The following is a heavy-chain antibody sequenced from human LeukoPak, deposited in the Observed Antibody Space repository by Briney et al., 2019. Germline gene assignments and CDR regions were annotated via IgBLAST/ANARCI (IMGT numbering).Heavy chain of an antibody. J-gene: IGHJ4*02. V-gene: IGHV3-23*01. CDR2: ISGSGGST. Sequence: GGSLRLSCAASGFTFSSYAMSWVRQAPGKGLEGVSAISGSGGSTYYADSVKGRFTISRDNSKNTLYLQMNSLRAEDTAVYYCAIGYCSSTSCGPFDYWGQGTLVTVSS. CDR1: GFTFSSYA. CDR3: AIGYCSSTSCGPFDY. D-gene: IGHD2-2*01.